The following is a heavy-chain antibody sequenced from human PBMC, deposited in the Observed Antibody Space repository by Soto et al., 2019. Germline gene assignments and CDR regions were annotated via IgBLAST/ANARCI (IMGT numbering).Heavy chain of an antibody. D-gene: IGHD6-13*01. J-gene: IGHJ5*02. CDR1: GFTFSDYY. CDR3: AKDLMAAANTGWFDP. Sequence: QVQLVESGGGLVKPGGSLRLSCATSGFTFSDYYMSWIRQAPGKGLEWVSYISSGGNTVDHADSAKGRFTISRDNAXXSVYLQMNSLRAEDTAVYYCAKDLMAAANTGWFDPWGQGTLVTVSS. CDR2: ISSGGNTV. V-gene: IGHV3-11*01.